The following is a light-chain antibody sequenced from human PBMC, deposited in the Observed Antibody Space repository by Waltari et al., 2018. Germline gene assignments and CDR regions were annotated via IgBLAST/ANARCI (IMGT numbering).Light chain of an antibody. CDR1: SGHSSNI. Sequence: QLVLTQSPSASASLGASVTLTCTLSSGHSSNIIAWLQQQPKKGPRFLMKVNSDGSHSKGDEIPDRFSGCRSGAERYLTISSLQSEDEADYYCQTGGHGTWVFGGGTKLTVL. CDR2: VNSDGSH. CDR3: QTGGHGTWV. J-gene: IGLJ3*02. V-gene: IGLV4-69*01.